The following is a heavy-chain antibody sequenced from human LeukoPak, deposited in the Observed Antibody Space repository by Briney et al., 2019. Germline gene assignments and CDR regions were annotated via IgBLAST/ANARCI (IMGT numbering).Heavy chain of an antibody. J-gene: IGHJ6*02. CDR3: ARGPYDSSGYYHYYGMDV. V-gene: IGHV1-69*04. D-gene: IGHD3-22*01. CDR1: GGTFSSYA. CDR2: IIPILGIA. Sequence: GASVKVSCKAYGGTFSSYAISWVRQAPGQGLEWMGRIIPILGIANYAQKFQGRATITADKSTSTAYMELSSLRSEDTAVYYCARGPYDSSGYYHYYGMDVGGQGTTVTVSS.